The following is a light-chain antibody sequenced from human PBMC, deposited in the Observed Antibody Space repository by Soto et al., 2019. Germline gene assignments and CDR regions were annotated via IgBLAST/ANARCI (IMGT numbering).Light chain of an antibody. Sequence: QSALTQPASVSGSPGQSITISCTGTSSDVGGYKYVSWYQQHPGKAPKLMIYDVSNRPSGVSNRFSGSKSGNTASLTISGLQAEDEADYYCSSYTSTSTLVLFGGGTKLTVL. CDR1: SSDVGGYKY. V-gene: IGLV2-14*01. CDR3: SSYTSTSTLVL. CDR2: DVS. J-gene: IGLJ2*01.